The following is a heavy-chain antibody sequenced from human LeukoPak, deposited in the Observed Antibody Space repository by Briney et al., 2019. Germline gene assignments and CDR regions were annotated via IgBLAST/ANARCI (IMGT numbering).Heavy chain of an antibody. CDR2: ISSSSSYI. CDR3: ARDDANVDTAMAPSDAFDI. D-gene: IGHD5-18*01. V-gene: IGHV3-21*01. Sequence: GGSLRLSCAASGFTFSSYSMNWVRQAPGKGLEWVSSISSSSSYIYYADSVKGRFTISRDNAKNSLYLQMNSLRAEDTAVYYCARDDANVDTAMAPSDAFDIWGQGTMVTVSS. CDR1: GFTFSSYS. J-gene: IGHJ3*02.